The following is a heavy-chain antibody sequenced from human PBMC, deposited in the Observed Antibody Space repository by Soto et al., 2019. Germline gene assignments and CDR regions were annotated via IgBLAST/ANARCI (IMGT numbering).Heavy chain of an antibody. Sequence: EVQLVESGGGLVQPGGSLELSCAASGFTFSASAMHWVRQASGKGLEWVGRIRSNGRTAYAASMQGRFTISRDDSKKTAYVQLKSMKTDDTAVYYCARLDCSGGSCYIYCFEQWGQGALVTVSA. D-gene: IGHD2-15*01. CDR3: ARLDCSGGSCYIYCFEQ. J-gene: IGHJ4*02. CDR2: IRSNGRT. CDR1: GFTFSASA. V-gene: IGHV3-73*02.